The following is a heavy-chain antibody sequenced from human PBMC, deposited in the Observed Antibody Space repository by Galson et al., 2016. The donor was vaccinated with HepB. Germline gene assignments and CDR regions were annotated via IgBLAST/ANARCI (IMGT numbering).Heavy chain of an antibody. CDR1: GFSFSSYG. Sequence: SLRLSCAASGFSFSSYGMNWVRQAPGKGLEWVSPISSSSRYIYYADSLKGRFTISRDSAKNSLYLQMNSLRAEDTAVYYCARGHYDFWSGPSRRAFDIWGQGTMVTVSS. V-gene: IGHV3-21*01. CDR2: ISSSSRYI. CDR3: ARGHYDFWSGPSRRAFDI. J-gene: IGHJ3*02. D-gene: IGHD3-3*01.